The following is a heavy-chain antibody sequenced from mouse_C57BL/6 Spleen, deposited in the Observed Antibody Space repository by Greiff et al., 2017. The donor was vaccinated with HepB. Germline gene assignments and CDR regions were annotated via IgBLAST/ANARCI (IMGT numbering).Heavy chain of an antibody. Sequence: QFQLHQPGAELLKPGASVNLSCKASGYTFTSYWMPWVKQRPGQGLEWIGMIHPNSGSTNYNEKFKSKATLAADKASSTAYMQLSSLTSEDSAVYYSARAPSPVLLRFDYWGQGTTLTVSS. J-gene: IGHJ2*01. V-gene: IGHV1-64*01. CDR2: IHPNSGST. D-gene: IGHD1-1*01. CDR1: GYTFTSYW. CDR3: ARAPSPVLLRFDY.